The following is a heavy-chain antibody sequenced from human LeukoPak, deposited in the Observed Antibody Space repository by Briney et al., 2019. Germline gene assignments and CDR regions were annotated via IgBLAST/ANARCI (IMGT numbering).Heavy chain of an antibody. CDR3: ARGLRIRGVIIGY. V-gene: IGHV1-8*03. CDR1: GYTFTSYD. CDR2: MNPNSGNT. Sequence: ASVKVSCKASGYTFTSYDINWVRQATGQGLEWMGWMNPNSGNTGCAQKFQGRVTITRNTSISTAYMELSSLRSEDTAVYYCARGLRIRGVIIGYWGQGTLVTVSS. J-gene: IGHJ4*02. D-gene: IGHD3-10*01.